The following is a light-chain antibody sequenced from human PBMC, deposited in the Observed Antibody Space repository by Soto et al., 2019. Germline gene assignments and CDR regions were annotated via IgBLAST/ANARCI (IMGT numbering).Light chain of an antibody. CDR1: QSFSSSF. Sequence: EIVLTQSPGTLSLSPGERATLSCRASQSFSSSFLAWYQQKPGQAPRLLIYGASRRATGVPDRFSGSGSGTDFTLTISRLEPEDFAVYHCQQYGSLPRTFGQGTKVEIK. CDR3: QQYGSLPRT. V-gene: IGKV3-20*01. CDR2: GAS. J-gene: IGKJ1*01.